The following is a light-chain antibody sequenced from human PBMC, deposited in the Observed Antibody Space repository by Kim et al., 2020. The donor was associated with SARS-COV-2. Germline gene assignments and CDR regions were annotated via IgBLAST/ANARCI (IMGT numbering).Light chain of an antibody. V-gene: IGKV3-20*01. CDR3: RLYDDSRRT. CDR2: ES. Sequence: EIVLTQSPDILSLSPGERATLSCRASERVKSDYVTWYQQKPGQAPWLLVEESTRATGVPDRFSVGGSGTDFTLIISGLEPEDSAVYYCRLYDDSRRTFGGRTQVDIK. J-gene: IGKJ4*01. CDR1: ERVKSDY.